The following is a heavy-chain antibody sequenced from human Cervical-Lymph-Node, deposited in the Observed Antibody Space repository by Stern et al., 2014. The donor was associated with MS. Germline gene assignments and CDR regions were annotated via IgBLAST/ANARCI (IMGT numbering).Heavy chain of an antibody. J-gene: IGHJ4*02. D-gene: IGHD1-26*01. CDR1: GYTLTELS. CDR3: ATMVGATDDVFDY. Sequence: VHLVESGAEVKKPGASVKVSCKVSGYTLTELSIHWVRQAPGKGLEWMGGFDPEDGETIYAQKFQGRVSMTEDTSTDTAYMELSSLRSEDTAVYYCATMVGATDDVFDYWGQGTLVTVSS. CDR2: FDPEDGET. V-gene: IGHV1-24*01.